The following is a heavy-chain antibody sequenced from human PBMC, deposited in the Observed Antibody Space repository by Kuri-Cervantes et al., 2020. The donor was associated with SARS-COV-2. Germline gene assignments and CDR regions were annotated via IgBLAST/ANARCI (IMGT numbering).Heavy chain of an antibody. CDR2: IYYSGNT. D-gene: IGHD1-26*01. Sequence: ESLKISCTVSGGSISSHYWSWIRQPPGKGLEWIGYIYYSGNTNYNPSLKSRVTISVDTSKNQFSLKLSSVTAADTAVYYCARSGSYSYYFDYWGQGTLVTVSS. J-gene: IGHJ4*02. CDR3: ARSGSYSYYFDY. CDR1: GGSISSHY. V-gene: IGHV4-59*11.